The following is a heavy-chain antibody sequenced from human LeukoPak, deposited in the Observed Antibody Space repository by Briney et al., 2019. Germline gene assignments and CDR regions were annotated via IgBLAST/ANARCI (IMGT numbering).Heavy chain of an antibody. CDR3: ARHGYYDISTGYYPYNWFDP. V-gene: IGHV4-39*01. CDR2: IYYSGST. J-gene: IGHJ5*02. CDR1: GGSISSSSYY. Sequence: SETLSLTCTVSGGSISSSSYYWGWIRQPPGKGLEWIGSIYYSGSTYYNPSLKSRVTISVDTSKNQFSLKLSSVTAADTAVYYCARHGYYDISTGYYPYNWFDPWGQGTLDTVSS. D-gene: IGHD3-9*01.